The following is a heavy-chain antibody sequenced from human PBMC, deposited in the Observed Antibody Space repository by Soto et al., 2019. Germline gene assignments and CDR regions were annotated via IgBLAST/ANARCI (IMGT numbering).Heavy chain of an antibody. V-gene: IGHV4-59*12. Sequence: SETLSLTCIVSGGSIGGSHWSWIRQSPGKGLEWIGHIYYTGGTSGSTYYNPSLKSRVTISVDTSKNQFSLKLSSVTAADTAVYYCARERLWFGELKEKYNWFDPWGQGTLVTVS. CDR3: ARERLWFGELKEKYNWFDP. CDR2: IYYTGGTSGST. J-gene: IGHJ5*02. D-gene: IGHD3-10*01. CDR1: GGSIGGSH.